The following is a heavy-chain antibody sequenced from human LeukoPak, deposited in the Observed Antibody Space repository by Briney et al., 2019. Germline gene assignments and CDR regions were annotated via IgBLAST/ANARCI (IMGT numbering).Heavy chain of an antibody. J-gene: IGHJ3*02. Sequence: SETLSLTCTVSGYSISSGYYWGWIRQPPGKGLEWIGSIYHSGSTYYNPSLKSRVTISVDTSKNQFSLKLSSVTAADTAVYYCARHHVAFDIWGQGTMVTVSS. CDR2: IYHSGST. CDR1: GYSISSGYY. V-gene: IGHV4-38-2*02. CDR3: ARHHVAFDI.